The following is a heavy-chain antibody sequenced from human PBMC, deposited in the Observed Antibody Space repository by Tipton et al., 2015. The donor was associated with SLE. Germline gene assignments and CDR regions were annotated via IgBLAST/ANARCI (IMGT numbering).Heavy chain of an antibody. CDR3: TSRRSTMATTPFDD. Sequence: TLSLTCTVSGGSISRSSYYWTWVRQPPGKGLEWIGEINHFSGTKYNPSLKSRVTISVDTSKNQFSLKLSSVTAADTGLYYCTSRRSTMATTPFDDWGQGTLVTVSS. D-gene: IGHD4/OR15-4a*01. CDR1: GGSISRSSYY. J-gene: IGHJ4*02. V-gene: IGHV4-39*07. CDR2: INHFSGT.